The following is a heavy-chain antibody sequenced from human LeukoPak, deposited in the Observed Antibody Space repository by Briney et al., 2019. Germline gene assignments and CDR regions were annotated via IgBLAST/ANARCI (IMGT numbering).Heavy chain of an antibody. J-gene: IGHJ3*02. D-gene: IGHD2-15*01. Sequence: GGSLRLSCAASGFTFSSYEMNWVRQAPRKGLEWVSYISSSGSTIYYAASVKGRFTISRDNAKNSLYLQMNSLRAEDTAVYYCARGCSGGSCYPGAFDIWGQGTMVTVSS. CDR2: ISSSGSTI. CDR3: ARGCSGGSCYPGAFDI. V-gene: IGHV3-48*03. CDR1: GFTFSSYE.